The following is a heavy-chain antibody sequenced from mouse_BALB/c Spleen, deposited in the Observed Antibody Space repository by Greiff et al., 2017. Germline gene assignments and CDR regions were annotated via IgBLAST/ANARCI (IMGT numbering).Heavy chain of an antibody. CDR3: ARADSSGYVYFDY. Sequence: ESGPGLVKPSQSLSLTCSVTGYSITSGYYWNWIRQFPGNKLEWMGYISYDGSNNYNPSLKNRISITRDTSKNQFFLKLNSVTTEDTATYYCARADSSGYVYFDYWGQGTTLTVSS. CDR2: ISYDGSN. D-gene: IGHD3-2*01. V-gene: IGHV3-6*02. CDR1: GYSITSGYY. J-gene: IGHJ2*01.